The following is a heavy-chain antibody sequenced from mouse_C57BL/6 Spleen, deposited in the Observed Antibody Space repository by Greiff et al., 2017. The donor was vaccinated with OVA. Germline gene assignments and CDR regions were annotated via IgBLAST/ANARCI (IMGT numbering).Heavy chain of an antibody. CDR3: TRGYYGSSYDFDY. CDR2: IYPGNSDT. V-gene: IGHV1-5*01. J-gene: IGHJ2*01. D-gene: IGHD1-1*01. Sequence: EVQLQQSGTVLARPGASVKMSCKTSGYTFTSYWMHWVKQRPGQGLEWIGAIYPGNSDTSYNQKFKGKAKLTAVTSASTAYMELSSLTNEDSAVYYCTRGYYGSSYDFDYWGQGTTLTVSS. CDR1: GYTFTSYW.